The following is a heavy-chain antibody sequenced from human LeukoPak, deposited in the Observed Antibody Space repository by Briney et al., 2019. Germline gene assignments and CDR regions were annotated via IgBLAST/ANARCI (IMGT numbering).Heavy chain of an antibody. J-gene: IGHJ3*02. D-gene: IGHD3-9*01. CDR3: ARKILTGYYGDAFDI. Sequence: GESLKISCKGSGYSFTSHWIGWVRQMPGKGLEWMGIIYPGDSDTRYSPSFQGQVTISADKSISTAYLQWSSLKASDTAMYYCARKILTGYYGDAFDIWGQGTMVTVSS. CDR1: GYSFTSHW. CDR2: IYPGDSDT. V-gene: IGHV5-51*01.